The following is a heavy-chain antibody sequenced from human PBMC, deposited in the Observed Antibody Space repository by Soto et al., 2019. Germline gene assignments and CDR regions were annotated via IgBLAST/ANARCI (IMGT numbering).Heavy chain of an antibody. CDR3: AQRHPGSCSSTSCYSFPDDYYGMDV. J-gene: IGHJ6*02. CDR2: IYHSGTF. Sequence: PSETLSLTCAVSGGSIGGVGYAWSWIRQPPGGGLEWIGYIYHSGTFLKSPSLKTRLTMSLDMSNNQFSLTLNSMTAADTAVYYCAQRHPGSCSSTSCYSFPDDYYGMDVWGQGTTVTVSS. CDR1: GGSIGGVGYA. V-gene: IGHV4-30-2*01. D-gene: IGHD2-2*01.